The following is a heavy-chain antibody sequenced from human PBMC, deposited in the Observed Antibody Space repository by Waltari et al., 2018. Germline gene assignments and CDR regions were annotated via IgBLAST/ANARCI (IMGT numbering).Heavy chain of an antibody. CDR1: GGSIRSYY. D-gene: IGHD3-10*01. CDR2: IYYSGST. V-gene: IGHV4-59*01. J-gene: IGHJ5*02. CDR3: ACYPYYGSPFDP. Sequence: QVQLQESGPGLVKPSETLSLTCTVSGGSIRSYYWSWIRQPPGKGLEWIGYIYYSGSTNYNPSLKSRVTISVDTSKNQFSLKLSSVTAADTAVYYCACYPYYGSPFDPWGQGTLVTVSS.